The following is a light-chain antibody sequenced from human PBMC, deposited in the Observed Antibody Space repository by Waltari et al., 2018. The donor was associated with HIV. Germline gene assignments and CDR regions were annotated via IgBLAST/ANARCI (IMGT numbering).Light chain of an antibody. CDR1: SSNIERNS. J-gene: IGLJ3*02. V-gene: IGLV1-47*01. CDR3: AAWDDSLTVVL. Sequence: QSVLTQSPSASATPGQRVTMSCSGSSSNIERNSVYWYQQLPGTAPKLLIYRNNPRPSGVPDRFSGSKSGTSASLAISGLRSEDEGDYYCAAWDDSLTVVLFGGGPTLPVL. CDR2: RNN.